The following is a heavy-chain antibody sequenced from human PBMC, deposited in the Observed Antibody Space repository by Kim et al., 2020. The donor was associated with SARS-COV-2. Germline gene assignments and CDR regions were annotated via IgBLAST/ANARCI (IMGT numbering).Heavy chain of an antibody. V-gene: IGHV3-7*01. Sequence: GGSLRLSCAASGFTVTSHWMSWVRQAPGKGLEWVANIKYDGSATFYVDSVKGRFTISRDTAKNSLSLQMNSLRAEDTAVYYCARTNAFDIWGQGTMVTVS. CDR2: IKYDGSAT. CDR3: ARTNAFDI. CDR1: GFTVTSHW. J-gene: IGHJ3*02.